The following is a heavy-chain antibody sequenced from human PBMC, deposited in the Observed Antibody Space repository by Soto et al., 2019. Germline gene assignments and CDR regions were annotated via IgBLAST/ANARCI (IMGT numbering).Heavy chain of an antibody. CDR2: IIPIFGTA. CDR1: GGTFSSYA. Sequence: SVQVSCKASGGTFSSYAISWVRQAPGQGLEWMGGIIPIFGTANYAQKFQGRVTITADESTSTAYMELSSLRSEDTAVYYFARRGGSCAGDCHYDAFDIWGQGTMVTGSS. CDR3: ARRGGSCAGDCHYDAFDI. D-gene: IGHD2-21*02. J-gene: IGHJ3*02. V-gene: IGHV1-69*13.